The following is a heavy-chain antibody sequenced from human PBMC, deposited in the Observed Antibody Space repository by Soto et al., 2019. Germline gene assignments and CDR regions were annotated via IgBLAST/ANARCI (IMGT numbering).Heavy chain of an antibody. CDR1: GFTFSSYG. CDR3: AKVEGYYDILTGYYGGYYFDY. V-gene: IGHV3-30*18. D-gene: IGHD3-9*01. J-gene: IGHJ4*02. CDR2: ISYDGSNK. Sequence: GGSLRLSCAASGFTFSSYGMHWVRQAPGKGLEWVAVISYDGSNKYYADSVKGRFTISRDNSKNTLYLQMNSLRAEDTAVYYCAKVEGYYDILTGYYGGYYFDYWGQGTLVTVSS.